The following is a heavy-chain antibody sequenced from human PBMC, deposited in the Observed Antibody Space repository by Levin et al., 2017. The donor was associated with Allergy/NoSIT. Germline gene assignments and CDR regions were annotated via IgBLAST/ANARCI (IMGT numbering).Heavy chain of an antibody. Sequence: LSGGSLRLSCAAPGFTFSSYAMSWVRQAPGKGLEWVSAISGSGGDTYYADSVKGRFTISRDNSNNTLYLQMSSLRAEDTAVYYCANLFITGNQGKGYMGVWGKGTTVTVSS. CDR3: ANLFITGNQGKGYMGV. J-gene: IGHJ6*03. V-gene: IGHV3-23*01. CDR1: GFTFSSYA. D-gene: IGHD1-20*01. CDR2: ISGSGGDT.